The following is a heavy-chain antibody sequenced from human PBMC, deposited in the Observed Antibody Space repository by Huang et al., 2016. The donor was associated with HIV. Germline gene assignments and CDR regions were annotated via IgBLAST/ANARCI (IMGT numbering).Heavy chain of an antibody. CDR1: TFTFGAYW. Sequence: VESGGRSVQPGGSIKLSCVGSTFTFGAYWMSWVRQPEGKGLEWVDNIKQDESEKYYVDSVKGRFNISRDNARKVLFLEMDDLRVEDTAIYFCATKTAGMDIWGQGTTVTVSS. CDR3: ATKTAGMDI. D-gene: IGHD1-7*01. CDR2: IKQDESEK. J-gene: IGHJ6*02. V-gene: IGHV3-7*01.